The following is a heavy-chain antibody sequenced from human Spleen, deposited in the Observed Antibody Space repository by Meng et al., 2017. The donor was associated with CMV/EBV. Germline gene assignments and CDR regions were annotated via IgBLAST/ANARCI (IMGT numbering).Heavy chain of an antibody. D-gene: IGHD3-3*01. J-gene: IGHJ4*02. CDR3: AKVANFWSGYSDY. CDR2: ISGSGGST. CDR1: GFTFSSYA. V-gene: IGHV3-23*01. Sequence: GESLKISCAASGFTFSSYAMSWVRQAPGKGLEWVSAISGSGGSTYYADSVKGRFTISRDNSKNTLYLQMNSLRAEDTAVYYCAKVANFWSGYSDYWGQGTLVTVSS.